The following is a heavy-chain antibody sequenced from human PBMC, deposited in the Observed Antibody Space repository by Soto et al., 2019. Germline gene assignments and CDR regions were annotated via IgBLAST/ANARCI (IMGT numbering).Heavy chain of an antibody. CDR2: IYPGDSDV. Sequence: RHAVQISGEGSGYNFTTYWCGWVRQRPGKGLDWMGNIYPGDSDVKYSPSFQGHVTISADKSISTAYLQWSSLKASDTAMYYCARHGGIAAAGTWGQGTLVTVSS. V-gene: IGHV5-51*01. CDR3: ARHGGIAAAGT. CDR1: GYNFTTYW. D-gene: IGHD6-13*01. J-gene: IGHJ5*02.